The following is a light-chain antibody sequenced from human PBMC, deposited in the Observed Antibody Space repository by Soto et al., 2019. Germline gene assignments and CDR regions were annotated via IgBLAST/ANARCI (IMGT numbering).Light chain of an antibody. J-gene: IGLJ2*01. CDR1: SGSVSTTYY. CDR3: VLYTGRGTLV. CDR2: NTN. V-gene: IGLV8-61*01. Sequence: QAVVTQEPSFSVSPGGTVTLTCGLSSGSVSTTYYPSWYQQTPGQAPRTLIYNTNIRSSGVPDRFSGSILGNKAALTITGAQADDESDYYCVLYTGRGTLVFGGGTQLTVL.